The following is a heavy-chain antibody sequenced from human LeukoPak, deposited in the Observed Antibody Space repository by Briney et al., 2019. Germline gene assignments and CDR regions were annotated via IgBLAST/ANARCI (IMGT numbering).Heavy chain of an antibody. V-gene: IGHV1-2*02. CDR3: ARDNSGYDRTFDY. J-gene: IGHJ4*02. CDR1: GYTFTGYY. D-gene: IGHD5-12*01. Sequence: ASVKVSCKASGYTFTGYYMHWVRQAPGQGLEWMGWINPNSGGTNYAQKFQGRVTMTTDTSTSTAYMELRSLRSDDTAVYYCARDNSGYDRTFDYWGQGTLVTVSS. CDR2: INPNSGGT.